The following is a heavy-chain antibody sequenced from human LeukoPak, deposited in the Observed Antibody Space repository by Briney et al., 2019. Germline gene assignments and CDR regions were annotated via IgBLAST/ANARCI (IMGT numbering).Heavy chain of an antibody. J-gene: IGHJ4*02. CDR2: SSVAGAT. V-gene: IGHV3-13*04. CDR3: ARGGDRDY. Sequence: GGSQTLSCAASGFTFSSYDMHWVRQVTGKHLEWVSASSVAGATYYLDSVNGRFTISRENAKNSLYLQMNSLRAGDTAVYYCARGGDRDYWGQGTLVTAS. CDR1: GFTFSSYD.